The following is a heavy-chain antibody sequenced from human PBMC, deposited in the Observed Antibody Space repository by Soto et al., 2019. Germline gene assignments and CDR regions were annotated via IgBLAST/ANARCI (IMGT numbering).Heavy chain of an antibody. V-gene: IGHV1-18*04. D-gene: IGHD3-22*01. CDR3: ARHRFNYYDDTVYYYFDY. Sequence: XSVKVSCEASGYSFTSYGISWVRQAPGQGPEWMGWISGHNGNTNHPQSLQGRVTMTTDTSRNTAYMELRSLRSDDTAVYYCARHRFNYYDDTVYYYFDYWGQGTLVTVSS. CDR2: ISGHNGNT. CDR1: GYSFTSYG. J-gene: IGHJ4*02.